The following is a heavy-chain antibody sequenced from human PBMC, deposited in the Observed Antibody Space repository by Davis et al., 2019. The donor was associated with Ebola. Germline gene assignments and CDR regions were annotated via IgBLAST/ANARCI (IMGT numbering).Heavy chain of an antibody. CDR1: GFTFSTYA. D-gene: IGHD1-14*01. CDR2: ISGSGGTS. CDR3: AKDGTWPMGKFQH. V-gene: IGHV3-23*01. Sequence: GGSLRLSCAASGFTFSTYAMSWVRQAPGKGLEWISAISGSGGTSYYADSVKGRFTISRDNSKNTMYLQMNSLRAEDTAVFYCAKDGTWPMGKFQHWGQGTLVTVSS. J-gene: IGHJ1*01.